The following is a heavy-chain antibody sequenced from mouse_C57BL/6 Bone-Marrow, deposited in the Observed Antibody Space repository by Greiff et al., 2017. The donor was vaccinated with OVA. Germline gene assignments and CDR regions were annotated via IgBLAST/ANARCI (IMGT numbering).Heavy chain of an antibody. CDR2: INPNNGGT. D-gene: IGHD2-1*01. Sequence: EVQLQQSGPELVKPGASVKISCKASGYTFTDSYMNWVKQSHGKSLEWIGAINPNNGGTSYNQKFKGKATLTVDKSSSTAYMELRSLTSEDSAVYYCARVLLHLYYFDYWGQGTTLTVSS. CDR3: ARVLLHLYYFDY. J-gene: IGHJ2*01. V-gene: IGHV1-26*01. CDR1: GYTFTDSY.